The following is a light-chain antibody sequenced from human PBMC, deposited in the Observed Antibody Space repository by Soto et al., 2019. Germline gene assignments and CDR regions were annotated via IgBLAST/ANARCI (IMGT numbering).Light chain of an antibody. CDR2: AAS. V-gene: IGKV1-39*01. J-gene: IGKJ2*01. Sequence: DIQMTQSPSSLSASVGDRVTITCRASQSISNYLNWYQHKPGKAPNLLIYAASTLQSGVPSRFSGSRSGTDFTLTITHLQPEDFASYYCRQSYSSPPTFGQGTKLQIK. CDR1: QSISNY. CDR3: RQSYSSPPT.